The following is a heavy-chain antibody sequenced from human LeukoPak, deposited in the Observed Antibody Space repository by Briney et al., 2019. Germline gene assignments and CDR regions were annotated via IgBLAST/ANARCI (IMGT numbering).Heavy chain of an antibody. CDR3: ARGVAAAGANWFDP. CDR2: ISSSSSYI. V-gene: IGHV3-21*01. CDR1: GFTFSSYS. D-gene: IGHD6-13*01. J-gene: IGHJ5*02. Sequence: GGSLRLSXAASGFTFSSYSMNWVRQAPGKGLEWVSSISSSSSYIYYADSVKRRFTISRDNAKSSLYLQMNSLRAEDTAVYYCARGVAAAGANWFDPWDQGTLVTVSS.